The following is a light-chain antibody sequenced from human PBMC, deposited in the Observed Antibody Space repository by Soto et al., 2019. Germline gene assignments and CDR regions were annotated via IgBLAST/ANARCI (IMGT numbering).Light chain of an antibody. CDR1: QSISSN. CDR3: QQYHDWPPLT. J-gene: IGKJ4*01. V-gene: IGKV3-15*01. Sequence: EIVMTQSPATLSVSPGERVTLSCRASQSISSNLAWYQQKPGQPPMLLFYSSSARATGTPARFSGSGSGTEFSLTISRLQSEDVAVYYCQQYHDWPPLTFGGGTNVQIK. CDR2: SSS.